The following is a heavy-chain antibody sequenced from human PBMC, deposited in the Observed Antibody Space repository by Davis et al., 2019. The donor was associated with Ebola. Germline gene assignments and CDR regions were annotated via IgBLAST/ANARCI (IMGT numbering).Heavy chain of an antibody. Sequence: GESLKISCAASGFTFSNYGIHWVRQTPGKGLEWVAVISYDGSNKFYADSVKGRFTISRDNSKNTLYLQMNSLRAEDTAVYYCAKDLKQWLGYYFYYGMDVWGKGTTVTVSS. V-gene: IGHV3-30*18. CDR3: AKDLKQWLGYYFYYGMDV. CDR2: ISYDGSNK. CDR1: GFTFSNYG. D-gene: IGHD6-19*01. J-gene: IGHJ6*04.